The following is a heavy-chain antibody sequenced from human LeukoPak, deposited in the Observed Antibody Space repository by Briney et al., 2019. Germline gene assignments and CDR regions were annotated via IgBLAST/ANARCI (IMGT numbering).Heavy chain of an antibody. CDR3: AKDLYGDYVSYYYGMDV. Sequence: GGSLRLSCAASGFSFSSYAMSWVRQAPGKGLEWVSAISGSGGSTYYADSVKGRFTISRDNSKNTLYLQMNSLRAEDTAVYYCAKDLYGDYVSYYYGMDVWGQGTTVTVSS. D-gene: IGHD4-17*01. V-gene: IGHV3-23*01. CDR2: ISGSGGST. J-gene: IGHJ6*02. CDR1: GFSFSSYA.